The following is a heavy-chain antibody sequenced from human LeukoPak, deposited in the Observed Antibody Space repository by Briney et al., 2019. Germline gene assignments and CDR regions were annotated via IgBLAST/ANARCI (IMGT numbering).Heavy chain of an antibody. CDR1: GYSISSGYY. D-gene: IGHD4-17*01. Sequence: SETLSLTCTVSGYSISSGYYWGWIRQPPGKGLEWIGSIYHSGGTYYNPSLKSRVTISVDTSKNQFSLKLSSVTAADTAVYYCARRGYGDYFDYWGQGTLVTVSS. CDR2: IYHSGGT. V-gene: IGHV4-38-2*02. J-gene: IGHJ4*02. CDR3: ARRGYGDYFDY.